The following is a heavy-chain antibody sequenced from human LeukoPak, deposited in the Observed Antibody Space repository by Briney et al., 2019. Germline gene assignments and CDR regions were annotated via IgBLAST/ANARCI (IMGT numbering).Heavy chain of an antibody. J-gene: IGHJ4*02. D-gene: IGHD3-22*01. Sequence: PGGSLRLPLEAPGFTFSNYSMNWVRQAPGKGLEWFSSISSSSSYIYYADSVKGRFTISRDDAKNSLYLQMNSLRAEDTAVYYCARATYYYDSSGYSPDYWGQGTLVTVSS. CDR1: GFTFSNYS. CDR3: ARATYYYDSSGYSPDY. V-gene: IGHV3-21*01. CDR2: ISSSSSYI.